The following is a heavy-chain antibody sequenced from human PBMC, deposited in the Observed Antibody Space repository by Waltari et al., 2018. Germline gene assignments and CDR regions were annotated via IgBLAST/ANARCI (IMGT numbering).Heavy chain of an antibody. CDR2: IYYSGST. Sequence: QLQLQESGPGLVKPSETLSLTCTVSGCSISSSSYYWGWIRQPPGKGLEWIGSIYYSGSTYYNPSLKSRVTISVDTSKNQFSLKLSSVTAADTAVYYCARAPMVASNWFDPWGQGTLVTVSS. CDR3: ARAPMVASNWFDP. J-gene: IGHJ5*02. D-gene: IGHD3-10*01. V-gene: IGHV4-39*07. CDR1: GCSISSSSYY.